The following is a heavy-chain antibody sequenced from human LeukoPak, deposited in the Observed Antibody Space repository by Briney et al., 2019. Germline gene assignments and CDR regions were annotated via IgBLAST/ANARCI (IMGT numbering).Heavy chain of an antibody. D-gene: IGHD1-26*01. CDR1: GFTFSDYY. J-gene: IGHJ4*02. V-gene: IGHV3-11*04. CDR3: ARVSGRDYFDY. CDR2: ISSTGSNI. Sequence: PGGSLRLSCAASGFTFSDYYMSWIRQAPGKGLEWISYISSTGSNIYYADSVKGRFTISRDNAKNSLYLQMNSLRAEDTAVYYCARVSGRDYFDYWGQGTLVTVSS.